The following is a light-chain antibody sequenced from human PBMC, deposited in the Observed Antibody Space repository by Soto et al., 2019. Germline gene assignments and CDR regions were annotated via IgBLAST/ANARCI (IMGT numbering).Light chain of an antibody. CDR2: GAS. J-gene: IGKJ4*01. CDR1: QNINFN. CDR3: QQYHNWPPLT. Sequence: ETLMTQSPATLSASPGERVTLSCRASQNINFNLAWYQQKPGQAPMVLIYGASSMASGIPDRFSGSGSGTDCSLTISRLEHDDFAFYYCQQYHNWPPLTFGGGTRVEIK. V-gene: IGKV3D-15*01.